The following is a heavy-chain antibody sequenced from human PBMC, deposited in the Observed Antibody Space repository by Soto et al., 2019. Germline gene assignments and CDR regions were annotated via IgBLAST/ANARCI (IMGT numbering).Heavy chain of an antibody. CDR1: GFTFSSYA. CDR2: ISGSGGST. V-gene: IGHV3-23*01. J-gene: IGHJ6*01. Sequence: GGSLRLSCAASGFTFSSYAMSWVRQAPGKGLEWVSAISGSGGSTYYADSVKGRFTISRDNSKNTLYLQMNSLRAEDTAVYYCAKALELLPRYYYYGMDVWGQGTTVTVSS. D-gene: IGHD2-15*01. CDR3: AKALELLPRYYYYGMDV.